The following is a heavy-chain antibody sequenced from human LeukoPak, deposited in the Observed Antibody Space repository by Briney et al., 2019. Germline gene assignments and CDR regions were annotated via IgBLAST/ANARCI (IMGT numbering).Heavy chain of an antibody. Sequence: GGSLRLSCAASGFTFSSYAMSWVRQAPGKGLEWVSAISGSGGSTYYADSVKGRFTISRDNSKKTLYLQMNSLRAEDTAVYYCAGITIPLEPYDAFDIWGQGTMVTVSS. D-gene: IGHD3-3*01. V-gene: IGHV3-23*01. CDR1: GFTFSSYA. J-gene: IGHJ3*02. CDR2: ISGSGGST. CDR3: AGITIPLEPYDAFDI.